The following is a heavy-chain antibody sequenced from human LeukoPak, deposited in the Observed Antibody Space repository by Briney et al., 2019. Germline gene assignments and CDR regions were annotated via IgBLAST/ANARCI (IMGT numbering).Heavy chain of an antibody. D-gene: IGHD1-26*01. CDR3: ATEVGSNNWFDP. J-gene: IGHJ5*02. Sequence: ASVKVSCKVSGYTLTELSMHWVRQAPGKGLECMGGFDPEDGETIYAQKFQGRVTMTEDTSTDTAYMELSSLRSEDTAVYYCATEVGSNNWFDPWGQGTLVTVSS. CDR2: FDPEDGET. CDR1: GYTLTELS. V-gene: IGHV1-24*01.